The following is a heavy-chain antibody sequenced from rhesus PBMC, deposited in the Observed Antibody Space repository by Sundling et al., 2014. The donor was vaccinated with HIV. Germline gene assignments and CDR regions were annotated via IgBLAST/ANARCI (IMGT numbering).Heavy chain of an antibody. D-gene: IGHD3-3*01. J-gene: IGHJ5-1*01. V-gene: IGHV3-136*01. CDR1: GFTFSSYG. CDR2: ISSASSYI. Sequence: EVQVVESGGGLAQPGGSLRLSCAASGFTFSSYGMSWVRQAPGKGLEWVSSISSASSYIFYADSVKGRFTLSRDNAKNSLSLQMNSLRAEDTAVYYCTRGGITIFGTEAYYVGSLGRRVRSSTVSSSLHQRTDSVVPLPSPSLPTDGRRTRPTDDTTARPGRCRRF. CDR3: TRGGITIFGTEAYYVGSLGRRVRSSTVSSSLHQRTDSVVPLPSPSLPTDGRRTRPTDDTTARPGRCRRF.